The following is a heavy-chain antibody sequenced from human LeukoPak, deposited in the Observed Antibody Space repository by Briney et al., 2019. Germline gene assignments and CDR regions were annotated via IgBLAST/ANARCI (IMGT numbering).Heavy chain of an antibody. CDR3: VRDNPRCCGVIPANIDDY. J-gene: IGHJ4*02. CDR1: GGTFSSYA. CDR2: IIPIFGTA. Sequence: VASVKVSCKASGGTFSSYAISWVRQAPGQGLEWMGGIIPIFGTADYAQKFQGRVTITTDESTSTAYMELSSLRSEDTAVYYCVRDNPRCCGVIPANIDDYWGQGTLVTVSS. V-gene: IGHV1-69*05. D-gene: IGHD2-21*01.